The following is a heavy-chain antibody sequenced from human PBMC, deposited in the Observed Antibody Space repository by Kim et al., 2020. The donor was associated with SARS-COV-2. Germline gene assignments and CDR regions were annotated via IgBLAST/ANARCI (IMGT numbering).Heavy chain of an antibody. CDR3: ARGGLSIAAAERYYYYGMDV. V-gene: IGHV3-21*01. D-gene: IGHD6-13*01. CDR1: GFTFSSYS. Sequence: GGSLRLSCAASGFTFSSYSMNWVRQAPGKGLEWVSSISSSSSYIYYADSVKGRFTISRDNAKNSLYLQMNSLRAEDTAVYYCARGGLSIAAAERYYYYGMDVWGQGTTVTVSS. CDR2: ISSSSSYI. J-gene: IGHJ6*02.